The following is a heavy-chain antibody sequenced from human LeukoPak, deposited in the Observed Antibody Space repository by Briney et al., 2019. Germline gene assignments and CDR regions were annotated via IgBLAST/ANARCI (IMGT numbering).Heavy chain of an antibody. CDR1: GFTFSSYS. V-gene: IGHV3-21*01. Sequence: PGGSLRLSCAASGFTFSSYSMNWVRQAPGKGLEWVSSISSSSNYIYYADSVKGRFTISRDNAKNSLYLQMNSLRAEDTAVYYCARGGGDIVVVVAATYIDCWGQGTLVTVSS. J-gene: IGHJ4*02. CDR2: ISSSSNYI. CDR3: ARGGGDIVVVVAATYIDC. D-gene: IGHD2-15*01.